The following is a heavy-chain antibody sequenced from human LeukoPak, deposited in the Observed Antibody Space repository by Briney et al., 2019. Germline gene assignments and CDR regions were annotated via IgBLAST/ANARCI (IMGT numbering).Heavy chain of an antibody. D-gene: IGHD2-15*01. CDR1: GGTSSSYS. V-gene: IGHV1-69*06. CDR3: TRAGIPGYCSAATCSNWFDP. J-gene: IGHJ5*02. CDR2: IIPLFNTP. Sequence: GASVKVSCKDSGGTSSSYSINWVRQAPRQGLEWMGGIIPLFNTPNYAQKFQGRVSITADKSTNTTYMELSNLTSEDTAVYYCTRAGIPGYCSAATCSNWFDPWGQGTLVTVSS.